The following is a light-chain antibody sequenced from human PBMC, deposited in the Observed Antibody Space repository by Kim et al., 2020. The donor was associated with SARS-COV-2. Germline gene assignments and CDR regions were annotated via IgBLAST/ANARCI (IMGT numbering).Light chain of an antibody. V-gene: IGLV3-1*01. CDR3: QAWDSGAAV. CDR1: KLGDNY. Sequence: VSPAQSATLTCSGYKLGDNYACWYKQDHCHAPVLFNYRDRKRPSGIPERFSGSNSGNTATLTISWTKAMDEADYYCQAWDSGAAVFGGGTQLTVL. CDR2: RDR. J-gene: IGLJ2*01.